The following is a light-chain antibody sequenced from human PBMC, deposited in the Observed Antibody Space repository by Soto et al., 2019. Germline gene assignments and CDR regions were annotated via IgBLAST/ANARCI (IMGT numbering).Light chain of an antibody. J-gene: IGLJ2*01. Sequence: QSALTHPASVSGSPGQSITISCTGTSSDIGGYNYVSWYQQHPGKAPKLMIYDVSNRPSGVSNRFSGSKSGNTASLTISGLQAEDEADYYCSSQAVSSTLVFGGGTKLTVL. V-gene: IGLV2-14*01. CDR1: SSDIGGYNY. CDR3: SSQAVSSTLV. CDR2: DVS.